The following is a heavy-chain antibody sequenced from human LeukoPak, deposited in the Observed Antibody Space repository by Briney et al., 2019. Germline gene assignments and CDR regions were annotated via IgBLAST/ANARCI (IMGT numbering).Heavy chain of an antibody. D-gene: IGHD3-22*01. Sequence: SETLSLTCTVSGGSISSSSYYWGWIRQPPGKGLEWIGSIYYSGSTYYNPSLKSRVTISVDTSKNQFSLKLSSVTAADTAVYYCARHRYYYDTSGYSVDSWGQGTLVAVSS. CDR3: ARHRYYYDTSGYSVDS. CDR1: GGSISSSSYY. CDR2: IYYSGST. J-gene: IGHJ4*02. V-gene: IGHV4-39*01.